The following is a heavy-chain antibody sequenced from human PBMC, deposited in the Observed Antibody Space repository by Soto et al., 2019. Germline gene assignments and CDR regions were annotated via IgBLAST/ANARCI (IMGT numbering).Heavy chain of an antibody. CDR2: IIPMFGTA. CDR1: GGTFSTYA. CDR3: ASGIQLWLRRINNGYSG. V-gene: IGHV1-69*12. D-gene: IGHD5-18*01. J-gene: IGHJ4*02. Sequence: QVQLVQSGAEVKKPESSVKVSCKAPGGTFSTYAISWVRQAPGQGLEWMGGIIPMFGTANYAQRFQDRVTTNADESTNTVYMELSSLRSEDTAVYFCASGIQLWLRRINNGYSGWGQGTLVTVSS.